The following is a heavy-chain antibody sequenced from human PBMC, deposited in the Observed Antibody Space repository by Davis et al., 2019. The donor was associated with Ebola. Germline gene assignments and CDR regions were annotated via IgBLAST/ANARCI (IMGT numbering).Heavy chain of an antibody. J-gene: IGHJ4*02. Sequence: ASVKVSCKASGYTFTSYGISWVRQAPGQGLEWMGWINPNSGDTNYAQKFQGRVTMTRDTSISTAYMELSRLRSDDTAVYYCARLYSSGWDLFDYWGQGTLVTVSS. CDR3: ARLYSSGWDLFDY. V-gene: IGHV1-2*02. CDR1: GYTFTSYG. D-gene: IGHD6-19*01. CDR2: INPNSGDT.